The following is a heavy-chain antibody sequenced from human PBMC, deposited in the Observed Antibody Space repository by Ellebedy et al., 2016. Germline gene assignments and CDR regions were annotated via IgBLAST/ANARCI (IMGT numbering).Heavy chain of an antibody. CDR3: AKDARDVLYYFDS. Sequence: GGSLRLSXAASGFTFSSYGMHWVRQAPGKGLEWVSAISDTGITEYYADSVKGRFTISRDSSTNTLYLQMNSLRAEDTAVYYCAKDARDVLYYFDSWGQGIPVTVSS. D-gene: IGHD2-2*02. CDR1: GFTFSSYG. V-gene: IGHV3-23*01. CDR2: ISDTGITE. J-gene: IGHJ4*02.